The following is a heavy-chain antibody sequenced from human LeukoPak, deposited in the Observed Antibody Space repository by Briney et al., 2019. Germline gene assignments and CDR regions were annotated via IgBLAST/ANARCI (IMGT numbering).Heavy chain of an antibody. Sequence: SETLSLTCAVYGGPFSGYYWRCVRQPPGRGLECIGEINHSGRTNYYPSLKSRVTISVDTSKNQFSLKLSSVTAADTAVYYCARHRRPGYKKSAGRSSIGGFDYWGQGTLVTVSS. D-gene: IGHD2-15*01. V-gene: IGHV4-34*01. CDR1: GGPFSGYY. J-gene: IGHJ4*02. CDR2: INHSGRT. CDR3: ARHRRPGYKKSAGRSSIGGFDY.